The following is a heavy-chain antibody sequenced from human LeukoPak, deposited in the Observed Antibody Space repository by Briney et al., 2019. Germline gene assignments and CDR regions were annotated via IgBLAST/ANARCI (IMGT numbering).Heavy chain of an antibody. CDR3: ARGRIAVAGTKNYFDY. CDR1: GGSISSSNW. D-gene: IGHD6-19*01. V-gene: IGHV4-4*02. J-gene: IGHJ4*02. CDR2: IYHSGST. Sequence: SGTLSLTCAVSGGSISSSNWWCWVRQPPGKGLEWIGEIYHSGSTNYNPSLRSRVTISVDTSKNQFSLKLSSVTAADTAVYYCARGRIAVAGTKNYFDYWGQGTLVTVSS.